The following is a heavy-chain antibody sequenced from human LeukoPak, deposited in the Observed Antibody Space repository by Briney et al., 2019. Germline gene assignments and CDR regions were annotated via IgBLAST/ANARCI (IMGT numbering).Heavy chain of an antibody. V-gene: IGHV3-23*01. CDR2: ISEGGTST. D-gene: IGHD1-7*01. CDR3: AKDGRGNWNYVGDLDY. Sequence: GGSLRLSCAVSGFTFSNYAMSWVRQAPGKGLEWVSVISEGGTSTYYADSVKGRFTISRDNSKNTLYLQMNSLRADDTAVYYCAKDGRGNWNYVGDLDYWGQGTLVTVSS. J-gene: IGHJ4*02. CDR1: GFTFSNYA.